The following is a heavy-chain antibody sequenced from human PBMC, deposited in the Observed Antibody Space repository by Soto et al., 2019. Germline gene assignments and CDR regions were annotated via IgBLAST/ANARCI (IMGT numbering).Heavy chain of an antibody. CDR3: ARDGHGGYSYGSRYYYYGMDV. V-gene: IGHV1-46*01. D-gene: IGHD5-18*01. Sequence: QVQLVQPGAEVKKPGASVKVSCKASGYTFTSYYMHWVRQAPGQGLEWMGIINPSGGSTSYAQKFQGRVTMTRDTSTSTVYMELSSLRSEDTAVYYCARDGHGGYSYGSRYYYYGMDVWGQGTTVTVSS. CDR2: INPSGGST. J-gene: IGHJ6*02. CDR1: GYTFTSYY.